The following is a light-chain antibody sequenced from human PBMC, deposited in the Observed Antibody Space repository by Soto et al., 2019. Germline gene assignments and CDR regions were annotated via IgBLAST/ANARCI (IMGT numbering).Light chain of an antibody. CDR3: SSYTSSTTYV. Sequence: QSVLTQPASVSGSPGQSITISCTGTSSGAGGYNYVSWYQQHPGKAPKPLIYEVSNRPSGVSNRFSGSKSGNTASLTISGLQAEDEADYYCSSYTSSTTYVFGTGTKVTVL. J-gene: IGLJ1*01. CDR2: EVS. CDR1: SSGAGGYNY. V-gene: IGLV2-14*01.